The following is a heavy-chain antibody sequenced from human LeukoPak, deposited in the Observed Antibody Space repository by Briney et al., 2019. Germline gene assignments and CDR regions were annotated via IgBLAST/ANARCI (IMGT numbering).Heavy chain of an antibody. Sequence: GGSLRLSCAASGFTFSSSAMSWVRQAPGKGLEWLSTISGGGGSTYYADSVKGRFTISRENSKNTLYLQMNSLRAEDTAVYYCATRIAVAGTVYWGQGTLVTVSS. CDR2: ISGGGGST. CDR3: ATRIAVAGTVY. V-gene: IGHV3-23*01. CDR1: GFTFSSSA. J-gene: IGHJ4*02. D-gene: IGHD6-19*01.